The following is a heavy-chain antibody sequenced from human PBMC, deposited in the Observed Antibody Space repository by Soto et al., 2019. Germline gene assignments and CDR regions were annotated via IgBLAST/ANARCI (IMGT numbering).Heavy chain of an antibody. V-gene: IGHV1-8*01. CDR3: ARGRRSYFGLDV. Sequence: GASVKVSCKASGYTFTSYDINWVRQATGQGLEWMGWMNPNSGNTGYAQKFQGRVTMTRNTSISTAYMELSSLRSEDTAVYYCARGRRSYFGLDVWGQGTTVTVS. CDR2: MNPNSGNT. CDR1: GYTFTSYD. J-gene: IGHJ6*02.